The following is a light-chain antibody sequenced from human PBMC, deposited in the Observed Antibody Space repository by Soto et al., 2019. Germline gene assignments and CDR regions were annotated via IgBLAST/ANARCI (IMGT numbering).Light chain of an antibody. CDR1: QSVSSSY. Sequence: EIVLTQPPGTLSLSPGERATLSCRASQSVSSSYFAWYQQRFGQAPRLPIYGASSRATGIPDRFSGSGSGTDFTLTISRLEPEDFAVYYCQQYGSSSWTFGQGTKVDIK. CDR2: GAS. V-gene: IGKV3-20*01. CDR3: QQYGSSSWT. J-gene: IGKJ1*01.